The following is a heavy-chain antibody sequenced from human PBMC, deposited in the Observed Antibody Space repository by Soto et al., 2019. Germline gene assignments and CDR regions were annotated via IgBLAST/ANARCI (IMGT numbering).Heavy chain of an antibody. CDR1: GFTFSSYW. CDR2: IKQDGSEK. Sequence: EVQLVESGGGLVQPGGSLRLSCAASGFTFSSYWMSWVRQAPGKGLEWVANIKQDGSEKYYVDSVKGRFTISRDNAKNSLYLQMNSLRAEDTAVYYCARDQLVLMVYEVAFGYWGQGTLVTVSS. CDR3: ARDQLVLMVYEVAFGY. D-gene: IGHD2-8*01. V-gene: IGHV3-7*05. J-gene: IGHJ4*02.